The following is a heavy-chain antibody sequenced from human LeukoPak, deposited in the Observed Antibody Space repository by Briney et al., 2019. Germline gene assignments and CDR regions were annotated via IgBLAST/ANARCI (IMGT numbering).Heavy chain of an antibody. CDR3: ARLTMVRGVIRQIDY. V-gene: IGHV5-51*01. J-gene: IGHJ4*02. CDR1: GYSFTSYW. D-gene: IGHD3-10*01. Sequence: GESLKISCKGSGYSFTSYWIGWVRQMPGKGLEWMGIIYPGDYYTRYSPSFQGQVTSSDKSISTAYLQWSSLKASDTAMYYCARLTMVRGVIRQIDYWGQGTLVTVSS. CDR2: IYPGDYYT.